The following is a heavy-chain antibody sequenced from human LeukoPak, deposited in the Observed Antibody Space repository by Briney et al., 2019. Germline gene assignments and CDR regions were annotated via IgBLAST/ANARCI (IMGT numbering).Heavy chain of an antibody. CDR1: GFTFSSYA. CDR2: ISYDGSNK. CDR3: AKERLRYFDWLDYYCDY. Sequence: GGSLRLSCAASGFTFSSYAMHWVRQAPGKGLEWVAVISYDGSNKYYADSVKGRFTISRDNSKNTLYLQMNSLRAEDTAVYYCAKERLRYFDWLDYYCDYWGQGTLVTVSS. J-gene: IGHJ4*02. D-gene: IGHD3-9*01. V-gene: IGHV3-30*18.